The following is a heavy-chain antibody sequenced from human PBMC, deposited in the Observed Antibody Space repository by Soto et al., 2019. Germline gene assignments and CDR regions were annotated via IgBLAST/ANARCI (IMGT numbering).Heavy chain of an antibody. CDR3: AKVGSFMITSWIDY. CDR1: GFTFSSYA. D-gene: IGHD3-16*01. CDR2: ISGSGGST. V-gene: IGHV3-23*01. J-gene: IGHJ4*02. Sequence: VGSLRLSGAASGFTFSSYAMSWVRQARGKGLEWVSAISGSGGSTYYADSVKGRFTISRDNSKNTLYLQMNSLRAEDTAVYYCAKVGSFMITSWIDYWGQGTLVTVSS.